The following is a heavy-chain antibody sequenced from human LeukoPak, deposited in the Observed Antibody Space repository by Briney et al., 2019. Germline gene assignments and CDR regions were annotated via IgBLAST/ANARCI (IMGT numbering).Heavy chain of an antibody. Sequence: GRSLRLSCAASGFTFSNYGMHWVRQAPGKGLGWVSSISSSSSYIYYADSVKGRFTFSRDNAKNSLYLQMNSLRAEDTAVYYCARGSGVQVWSSLDYWGQGTLVTVSS. CDR3: ARGSGVQVWSSLDY. J-gene: IGHJ4*02. CDR2: ISSSSSYI. D-gene: IGHD5-18*01. V-gene: IGHV3-21*01. CDR1: GFTFSNYG.